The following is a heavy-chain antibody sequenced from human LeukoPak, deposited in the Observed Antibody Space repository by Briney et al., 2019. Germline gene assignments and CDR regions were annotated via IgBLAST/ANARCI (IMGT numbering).Heavy chain of an antibody. Sequence: GASVKVSCKASGYTFTSYYMHWVRQAPGQGLEWMGIINPSGGSTSYAQKFQGRVTMTRDTSTSTVYMELSSLRSEDTAVYYCARERAMITPWHDAFDIWGQGTMVTVSS. V-gene: IGHV1-46*01. CDR2: INPSGGST. CDR3: ARERAMITPWHDAFDI. J-gene: IGHJ3*02. CDR1: GYTFTSYY. D-gene: IGHD3-16*01.